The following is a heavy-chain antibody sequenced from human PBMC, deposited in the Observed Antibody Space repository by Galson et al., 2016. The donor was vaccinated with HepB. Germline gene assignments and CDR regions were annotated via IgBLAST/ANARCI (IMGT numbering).Heavy chain of an antibody. D-gene: IGHD3-22*01. Sequence: SLRLSCAASGFTLRSYAMSWVRQAPGKGLEWVSAISGSGGSTYYADSVKGRFTISRDNSGHTLYLQMNSLIPEDTAVYYCVVSVYYRWGRGTLVTVSS. CDR2: ISGSGGST. V-gene: IGHV3-23*01. CDR1: GFTLRSYA. J-gene: IGHJ5*02. CDR3: VVSVYYR.